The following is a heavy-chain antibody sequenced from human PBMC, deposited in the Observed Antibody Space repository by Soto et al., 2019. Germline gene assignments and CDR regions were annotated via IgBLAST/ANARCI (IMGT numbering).Heavy chain of an antibody. CDR1: GAPFNFYS. Sequence: QVKLVQSGAEVKRPGSWVKVSCKAPGAPFNFYSINWVRQALGLGLEWMGRVNPILSMSNYAQRFQGRVTMTADKSTSTAYMELSGLRSEDTAIYYCATSYGSGYRAFDFWGQGALVTVSS. CDR3: ATSYGSGYRAFDF. CDR2: VNPILSMS. D-gene: IGHD3-10*01. J-gene: IGHJ4*02. V-gene: IGHV1-69*04.